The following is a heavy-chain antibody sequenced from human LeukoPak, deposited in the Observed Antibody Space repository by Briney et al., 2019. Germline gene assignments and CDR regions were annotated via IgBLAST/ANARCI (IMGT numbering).Heavy chain of an antibody. CDR1: GGSISSSSYY. D-gene: IGHD3-16*01. Sequence: SETLSLTCTVSGGSISSSSYYWGWIRQPPGKGLEWIGSIYYSGSTYYNPSLKSRVTISVDTSKNQLSLKLSSVTAADTAVYYCASNLGLSGAGGWFDPWGQGTLVTVSS. CDR2: IYYSGST. CDR3: ASNLGLSGAGGWFDP. J-gene: IGHJ5*02. V-gene: IGHV4-39*07.